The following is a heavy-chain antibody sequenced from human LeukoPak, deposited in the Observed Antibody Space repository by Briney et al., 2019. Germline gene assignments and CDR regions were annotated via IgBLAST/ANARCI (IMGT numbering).Heavy chain of an antibody. CDR3: ARDLGITCISTSCPPDY. D-gene: IGHD2-2*01. V-gene: IGHV1-2*02. Sequence: EASVKVSCKASGYIFTDYFVHWLRQAPGQGLEWMGWINSNTGGTNYVQKFQGRVTMTRDTSISTLYMELRSLRSDDTAVYYCARDLGITCISTSCPPDYWGQGTLVTVSS. CDR2: INSNTGGT. CDR1: GYIFTDYF. J-gene: IGHJ4*02.